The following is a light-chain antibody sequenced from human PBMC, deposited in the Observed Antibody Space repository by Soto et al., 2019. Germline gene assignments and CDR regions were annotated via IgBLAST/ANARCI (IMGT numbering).Light chain of an antibody. J-gene: IGKJ5*01. Sequence: DIQLTQSPSFLSASVGDRVTITCRASQGISSYLAWYQQKPGKAPELLIYAASTLQSGVPLRFSGSGSGTSFTLTISSLQPEDFATYYCQQLLSYPITFGQGTRLEI. CDR3: QQLLSYPIT. CDR1: QGISSY. CDR2: AAS. V-gene: IGKV1-9*01.